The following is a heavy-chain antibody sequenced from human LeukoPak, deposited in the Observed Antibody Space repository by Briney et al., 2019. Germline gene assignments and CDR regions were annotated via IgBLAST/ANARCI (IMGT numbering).Heavy chain of an antibody. J-gene: IGHJ4*02. CDR2: ISGSGGST. V-gene: IGHV3-23*01. D-gene: IGHD6-19*01. CDR3: AKGFGGSSGWFYFDY. Sequence: GRSLRLSCAASGFTFSSYAMSWVRQAPGKGLEWVSAISGSGGSTYYADSVKGRFTISRDNSKNTLYLQMNSLRAEDTAVYYCAKGFGGSSGWFYFDYWGQGTLDTVSS. CDR1: GFTFSSYA.